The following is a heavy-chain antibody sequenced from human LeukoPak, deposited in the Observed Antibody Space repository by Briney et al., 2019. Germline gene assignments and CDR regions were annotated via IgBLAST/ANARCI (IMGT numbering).Heavy chain of an antibody. D-gene: IGHD3-3*01. CDR1: GGSISSGDYY. Sequence: SQTLSLTCTVSGGSISSGDYYWSWIRQPPGKGLEWIGYIYYSGSTYYNPSLKSRVTISLDTSKNQFSLKLSSVTAADTAVYYCARALGNDFWSGYPFDYWGQGTLVTVSS. CDR2: IYYSGST. V-gene: IGHV4-30-4*01. J-gene: IGHJ4*02. CDR3: ARALGNDFWSGYPFDY.